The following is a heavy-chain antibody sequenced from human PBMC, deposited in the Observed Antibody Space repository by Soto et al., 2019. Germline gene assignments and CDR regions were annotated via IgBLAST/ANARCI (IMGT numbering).Heavy chain of an antibody. CDR3: AKDRCLTTDCHCDY. J-gene: IGHJ4*02. Sequence: EVQLLESGGGLVQPGGDLRLYCAASGFTFSTYAMSWVRQAPGKGLEWVSGISNSGGSTNYADSLKGRFTISRDNSKSTLYLQMNSLSVEDTAVYYCAKDRCLTTDCHCDYWGQGPLVTVSS. CDR1: GFTFSTYA. CDR2: ISNSGGST. V-gene: IGHV3-23*01. D-gene: IGHD3-9*01.